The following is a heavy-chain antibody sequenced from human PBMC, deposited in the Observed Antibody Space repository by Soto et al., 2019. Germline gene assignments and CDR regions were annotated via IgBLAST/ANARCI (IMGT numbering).Heavy chain of an antibody. J-gene: IGHJ6*02. CDR3: ARFHFVFFFSSIGDDHYGIYV. CDR1: ADSMNSYY. V-gene: IGHV4-59*01. Sequence: SETLSLTCTVSADSMNSYYCSWFRQPPGKGLEWIAYIYYSGSPYYNPSLKSRVTIPVDTSKNQFSLKLSSVTAADTAVYYCARFHFVFFFSSIGDDHYGIYVPAQRTTVPVS. D-gene: IGHD2-21*02. CDR2: IYYSGSP.